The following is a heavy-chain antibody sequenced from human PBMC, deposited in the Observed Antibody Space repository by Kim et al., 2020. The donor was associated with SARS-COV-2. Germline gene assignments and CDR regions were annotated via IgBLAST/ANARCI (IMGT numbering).Heavy chain of an antibody. CDR1: GGSISSGSYY. V-gene: IGHV4-61*02. CDR3: ARDLNFDGGRGWFDP. D-gene: IGHD1-20*01. CDR2: IYTSGST. Sequence: SETLSLTCTVSGGSISSGSYYWSWIRQPAGKGLEWIGRIYTSGSTNYNPSLKSRVTISVDTSKNQFSLKLSSVTAADTAVYYCARDLNFDGGRGWFDPWGQGTLVTVSS. J-gene: IGHJ5*02.